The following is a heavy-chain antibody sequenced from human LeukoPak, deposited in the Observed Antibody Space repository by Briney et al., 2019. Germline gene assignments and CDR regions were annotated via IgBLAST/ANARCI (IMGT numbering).Heavy chain of an antibody. CDR3: AKPTGRAFHQGGVDS. CDR1: GFTLSSCA. CDR2: ISASGSDT. D-gene: IGHD1-14*01. Sequence: QTGGSLRLSCAASGFTLSSCAMSWVRQAPGQGLEWVSAISASGSDTYYVDSVKGRFTISRDNSKNTLYLQMNSLRAEDTAVYYCAKPTGRAFHQGGVDSWGQGTLVTVPS. V-gene: IGHV3-23*05. J-gene: IGHJ4*02.